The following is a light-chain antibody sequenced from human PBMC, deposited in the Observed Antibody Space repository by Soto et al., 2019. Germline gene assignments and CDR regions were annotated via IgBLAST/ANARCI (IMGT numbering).Light chain of an antibody. CDR2: GAS. V-gene: IGKV3-20*01. J-gene: IGKJ1*01. CDR1: QSVDSNY. CDR3: QHYGSSLWG. Sequence: EIVMTQSPATLSVSPGGRATLSCRASQSVDSNYLAWYQQKPGQAPRILIFGASGRATGIPDRFSGSGSGADFTLTISRLEPEDFAVYYCQHYGSSLWGFGPGTKVDIK.